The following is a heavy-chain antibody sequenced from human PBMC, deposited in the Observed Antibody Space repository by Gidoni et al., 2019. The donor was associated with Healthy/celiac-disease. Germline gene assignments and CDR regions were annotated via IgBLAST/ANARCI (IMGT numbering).Heavy chain of an antibody. CDR3: FLICGYDSSGSRNVFDY. J-gene: IGHJ4*02. V-gene: IGHV3-20*01. CDR1: GFTFDDYG. Sequence: EVQLVESGGGVVRPGGSLRLSCAASGFTFDDYGMSWVRQAPGKGLEWVSGINWNGGSTGYADSVKGRFTISRDNAKNSLYLQMNSLRAEDTALYHSFLICGYDSSGSRNVFDYWGQGTLVTVFS. D-gene: IGHD3-22*01. CDR2: INWNGGST.